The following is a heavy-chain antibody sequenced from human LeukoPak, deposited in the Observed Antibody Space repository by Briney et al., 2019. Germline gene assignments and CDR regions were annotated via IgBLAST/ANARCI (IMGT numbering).Heavy chain of an antibody. CDR2: IYYSGST. D-gene: IGHD3-10*01. V-gene: IGHV4-39*01. CDR3: ARGPYGSSISNWFDP. CDR1: GGSISSSSYY. J-gene: IGHJ5*02. Sequence: QASETLSLTCTVSGGSISSSSYYWGWIRQPPGKGLEWIGSIYYSGSTYYNPSLKSRVTISVDTSKNQFSLKLSSVTAADTAVYYCARGPYGSSISNWFDPWGQGMLVTVSS.